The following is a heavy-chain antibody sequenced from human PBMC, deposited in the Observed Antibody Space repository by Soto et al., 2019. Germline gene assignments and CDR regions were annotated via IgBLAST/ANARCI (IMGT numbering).Heavy chain of an antibody. CDR3: ARDNWNYVSAFDI. Sequence: RQAPGKGLEWVAVIWSDGSNKYYADSVKGRFTISRDNSKNTLYLQMSSLRAEDTAVYYCARDNWNYVSAFDIWGQGTMVTVSS. D-gene: IGHD1-7*01. V-gene: IGHV3-33*01. J-gene: IGHJ3*02. CDR2: IWSDGSNK.